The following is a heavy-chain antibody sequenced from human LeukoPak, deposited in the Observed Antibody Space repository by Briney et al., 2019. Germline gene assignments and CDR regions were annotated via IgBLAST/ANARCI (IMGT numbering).Heavy chain of an antibody. V-gene: IGHV3-66*01. CDR2: IYIGGST. CDR1: GFTVSSNY. J-gene: IGHJ6*02. CDR3: ARDRARRYCSGGSCYSGYYGMDV. D-gene: IGHD2-15*01. Sequence: PGGSLRLSCAASGFTVSSNYMSWGRQAPGKRLEWVSVIYIGGSTYYADSVKGRFTISRDNSKNTLYLQMNSLRAEDTAVYYCARDRARRYCSGGSCYSGYYGMDVWGQGTTVTVSS.